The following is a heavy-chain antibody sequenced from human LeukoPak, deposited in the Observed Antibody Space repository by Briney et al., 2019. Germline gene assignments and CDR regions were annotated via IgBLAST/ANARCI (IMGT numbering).Heavy chain of an antibody. Sequence: GGSLRLSCAASGFTFSRYGMHWVRQAPGKGLEWVAFIRYDGNNKYHADSVKGRFTISRDNSKNTLYLQMNSLRAEDTAVYYCAKDQFTVTQAWTSFDYWGQGTLVTVSS. D-gene: IGHD4-17*01. CDR2: IRYDGNNK. J-gene: IGHJ4*02. CDR1: GFTFSRYG. CDR3: AKDQFTVTQAWTSFDY. V-gene: IGHV3-30*02.